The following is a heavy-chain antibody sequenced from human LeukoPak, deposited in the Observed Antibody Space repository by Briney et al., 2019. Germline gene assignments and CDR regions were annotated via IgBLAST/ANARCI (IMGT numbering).Heavy chain of an antibody. D-gene: IGHD3-3*02. CDR2: IYHSGST. J-gene: IGHJ6*02. Sequence: SVTLSLTCAVSGGSISSGGYSWSWIRQPPGKGLEWIGYIYHSGSTYYNPSLKSRVTISVDRSKNQFSLKLSSVTAADTAVYYCARDLAPYGMDVWGQGTTVTVSS. V-gene: IGHV4-30-2*01. CDR1: GGSISSGGYS. CDR3: ARDLAPYGMDV.